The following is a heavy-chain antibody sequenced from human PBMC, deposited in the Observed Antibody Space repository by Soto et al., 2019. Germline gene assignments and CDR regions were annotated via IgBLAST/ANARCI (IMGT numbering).Heavy chain of an antibody. V-gene: IGHV3-48*03. D-gene: IGHD2-8*02. J-gene: IGHJ4*02. CDR1: GFTFSSYE. Sequence: EVQLVESGGGLVQPGGSLRLSCAASGFTFSSYEMNWVRQAPGKGLEWVSDITSTGSTRYYADSVKGQFTISRDNAKNSLYLQMNSLRAEDTAVYYCARGYCTSSACHWNFDYWGQGTLVTVSS. CDR3: ARGYCTSSACHWNFDY. CDR2: ITSTGSTR.